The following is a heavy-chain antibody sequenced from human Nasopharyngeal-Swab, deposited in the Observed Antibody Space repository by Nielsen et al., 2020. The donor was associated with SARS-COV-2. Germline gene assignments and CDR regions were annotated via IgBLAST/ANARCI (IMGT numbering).Heavy chain of an antibody. CDR3: VRIQGGYSYGSDDY. CDR1: GFTFSKYW. D-gene: IGHD5-18*01. CDR2: IKDDGSEK. Sequence: GESLKISCAASGFTFSKYWMSWVRQAPGRGLEWVANIKDDGSEKYYVDSVKGRFTISRDNAKNSLYLQMSSLRAEDTAVYYCVRIQGGYSYGSDDYWGQGTLVTVSS. J-gene: IGHJ4*02. V-gene: IGHV3-7*05.